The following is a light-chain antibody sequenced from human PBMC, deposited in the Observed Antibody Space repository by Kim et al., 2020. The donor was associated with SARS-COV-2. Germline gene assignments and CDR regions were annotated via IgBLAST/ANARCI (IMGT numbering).Light chain of an antibody. J-gene: IGKJ5*01. CDR3: QQYNNLIT. V-gene: IGKV3-15*01. Sequence: EVVMTQSPAALSVSPGERATLSCRASQSVGSDLAWYQKKPGQAHRLLIYGASTRATGIPARFSGSGSGTEFTLTISSLQSEDFAVYYCQQYNNLITFGQGTRLEIK. CDR2: GAS. CDR1: QSVGSD.